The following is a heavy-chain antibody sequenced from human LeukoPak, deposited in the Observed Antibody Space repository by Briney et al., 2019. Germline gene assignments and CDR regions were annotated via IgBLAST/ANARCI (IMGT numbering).Heavy chain of an antibody. CDR3: AKCWRAVSGNWYLSFDS. D-gene: IGHD6-13*01. V-gene: IGHV3-23*01. J-gene: IGHJ4*02. Sequence: GGSLRLSCAASGFTFSSYAMSWVRPTPGKGLEWVSSISDRGDETYYADSVRGRFTISRDNSKNTLYLQMKSLGGDDTALYYCAKCWRAVSGNWYLSFDSWGQGTLVTVSS. CDR1: GFTFSSYA. CDR2: ISDRGDET.